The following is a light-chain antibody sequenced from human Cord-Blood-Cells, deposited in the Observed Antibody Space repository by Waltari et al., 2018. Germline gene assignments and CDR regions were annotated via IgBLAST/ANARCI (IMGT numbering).Light chain of an antibody. Sequence: QSVLTQPPSVSGAPGQRGTIPCTGSSSTIGAGYDVHWYQQLPGTAPKLLIYGNSNRPSGVPYRFSGSKSDTSASLAITGLQAEDEADYYCQSYDSSLSGLVFGGGTKLTVL. CDR2: GNS. V-gene: IGLV1-40*01. CDR1: SSTIGAGYD. J-gene: IGLJ2*01. CDR3: QSYDSSLSGLV.